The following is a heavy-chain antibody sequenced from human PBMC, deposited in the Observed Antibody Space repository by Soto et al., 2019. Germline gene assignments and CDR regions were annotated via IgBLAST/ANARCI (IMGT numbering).Heavy chain of an antibody. CDR3: ASARYSSAYSHGLDV. V-gene: IGHV1-69*13. CDR1: GGTFSIYA. D-gene: IGHD5-18*01. CDR2: IIPIFGTA. Sequence: ASVKVSCKASGGTFSIYAISWVRHAPGQGLEWMGGIIPIFGTANYAQKFQGRVTITADESTSTAYMELSSLRSEDTAVDYCASARYSSAYSHGLDVWGQGTTVTVSS. J-gene: IGHJ6*02.